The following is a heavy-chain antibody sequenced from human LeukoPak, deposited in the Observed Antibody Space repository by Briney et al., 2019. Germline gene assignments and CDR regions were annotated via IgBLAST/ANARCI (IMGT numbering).Heavy chain of an antibody. D-gene: IGHD1-1*01. V-gene: IGHV1-18*01. CDR1: GYTFTSYG. J-gene: IGHJ4*02. Sequence: GASGTVSCKASGYTFTSYGISWVRQAPGQGLQWMGWISAFTGNTNYAQKLQGRVTMTTDTSTSTAYMELRSLRSDDTAVYYCARDEKYNWNDVPFDYWGQGTLVTVST. CDR2: ISAFTGNT. CDR3: ARDEKYNWNDVPFDY.